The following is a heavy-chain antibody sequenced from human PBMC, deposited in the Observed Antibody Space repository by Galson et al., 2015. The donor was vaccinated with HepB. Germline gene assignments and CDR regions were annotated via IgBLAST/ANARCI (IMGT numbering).Heavy chain of an antibody. D-gene: IGHD1-26*01. CDR1: GGSISSYY. Sequence: ETLSLTCTVSGGSISSYYWSWIRQPPGKGLEWIGYIYYSGSTNYNPSLKSRVTISVDTSKNQFSLKLSSVTAADTAVYYCARHGIDYYYGMDVWGQGTTVTVSS. J-gene: IGHJ6*02. CDR3: ARHGIDYYYGMDV. V-gene: IGHV4-59*08. CDR2: IYYSGST.